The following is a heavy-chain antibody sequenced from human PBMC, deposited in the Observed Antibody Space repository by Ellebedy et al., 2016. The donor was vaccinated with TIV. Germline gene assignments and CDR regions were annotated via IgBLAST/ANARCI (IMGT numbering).Heavy chain of an antibody. CDR1: GYTFTSYD. J-gene: IGHJ6*02. D-gene: IGHD3-3*01. Sequence: AASVKVSCKASGYTFTSYDINWVRQATGQGLEWMGWMKPNSGNTGYAQKFQGRVTMTRNTSISTAYMELSSLRSEDTAVYYCARGLDTIFGVVRYYYYGMDVWGQGTTVTVSS. CDR3: ARGLDTIFGVVRYYYYGMDV. CDR2: MKPNSGNT. V-gene: IGHV1-8*01.